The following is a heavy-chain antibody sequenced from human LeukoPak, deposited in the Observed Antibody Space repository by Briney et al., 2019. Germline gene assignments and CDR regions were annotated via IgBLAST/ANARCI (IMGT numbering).Heavy chain of an antibody. J-gene: IGHJ6*02. V-gene: IGHV3-7*01. CDR2: IKQDGSEK. D-gene: IGHD3-10*01. CDR3: ARVRGGRNYYGMDV. Sequence: GGSLTLSCAASGFTFSSYWMSWVRQAPGKGLEGVANIKQDGSEKYYVDSVKGRFTISRDNAKNSLYLQMNSLRAEDTAVYYCARVRGGRNYYGMDVWGQGTTVTVSS. CDR1: GFTFSSYW.